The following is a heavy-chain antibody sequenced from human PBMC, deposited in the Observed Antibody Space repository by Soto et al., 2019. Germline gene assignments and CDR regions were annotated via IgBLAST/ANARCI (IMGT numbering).Heavy chain of an antibody. J-gene: IGHJ6*02. Sequence: TVSGGSISSSSYYWGWIRQPPGKGLEWIGSIYYSGSTYYNPSLKSRVTISVDTSKNQFSLKLSSVTAADTAVYYCARRATIFAGNYYYGMDVWGQGTTVTVSS. D-gene: IGHD3-9*01. CDR2: IYYSGST. CDR1: GGSISSSSYY. CDR3: ARRATIFAGNYYYGMDV. V-gene: IGHV4-39*01.